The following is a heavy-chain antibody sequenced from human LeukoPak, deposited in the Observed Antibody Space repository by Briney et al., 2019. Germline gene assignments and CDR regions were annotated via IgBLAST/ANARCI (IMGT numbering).Heavy chain of an antibody. Sequence: GSLRLSCAASGFTFSSYWMSWVRQAPGKGLEWVANIKQDGSEKYYVDSLKGRFTISRDNAKNSLYLQMNSLRAEDTAVYYCARVLGDYVSTSHWFDPWGQGTLATVSS. CDR1: GFTFSSYW. V-gene: IGHV3-7*01. J-gene: IGHJ5*02. D-gene: IGHD4-17*01. CDR3: ARVLGDYVSTSHWFDP. CDR2: IKQDGSEK.